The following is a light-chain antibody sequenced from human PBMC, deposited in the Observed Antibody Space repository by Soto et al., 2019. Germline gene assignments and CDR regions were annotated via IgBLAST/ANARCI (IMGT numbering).Light chain of an antibody. CDR1: QGIGRY. CDR3: QQLNSYPIT. V-gene: IGKV1-9*01. J-gene: IGKJ5*01. Sequence: SQLTQSPSSLSASVGDRVTITCRASQGIGRYLAWYQQKPGKAPKLLIYSASTLQSGVPSGFTGSGSGTXXXXXXXXXXXXXFASYYCQQLNSYPITFGQXTRLEIK. CDR2: SAS.